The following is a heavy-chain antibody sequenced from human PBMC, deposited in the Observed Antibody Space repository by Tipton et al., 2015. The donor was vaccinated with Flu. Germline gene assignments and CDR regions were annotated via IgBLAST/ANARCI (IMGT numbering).Heavy chain of an antibody. CDR3: ARSLFRSFGFDP. D-gene: IGHD3-9*01. J-gene: IGHJ5*02. V-gene: IGHV1-2*02. CDR2: INPRTSDR. Sequence: QLVQSGAELSRPGASLKVSCEASGYSFTGYYMHWVRQVPGQGLEWMGWINPRTSDRHYAQKFQGRVTMTRDTAISTVYMELTSLRSDDTAVYFCARSLFRSFGFDPWGQGTQVTVSS. CDR1: GYSFTGYY.